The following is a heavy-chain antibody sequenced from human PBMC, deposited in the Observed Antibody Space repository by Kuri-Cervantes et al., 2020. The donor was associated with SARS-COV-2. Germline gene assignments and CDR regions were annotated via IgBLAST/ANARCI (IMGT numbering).Heavy chain of an antibody. CDR3: ARVFCSSTSCYADYYYDMDV. CDR1: GFTFSSYG. V-gene: IGHV3-33*01. Sequence: GGSLRLSCAASGFTFSSYGMHWVRQAPGKGLEWVAVIWYDGSNKYYADSVKGRFTISRDNSKNTLYLQMNSLRAEDTAVYYCARVFCSSTSCYADYYYDMDVWGQGTTVTVSS. CDR2: IWYDGSNK. J-gene: IGHJ6*02. D-gene: IGHD2-2*01.